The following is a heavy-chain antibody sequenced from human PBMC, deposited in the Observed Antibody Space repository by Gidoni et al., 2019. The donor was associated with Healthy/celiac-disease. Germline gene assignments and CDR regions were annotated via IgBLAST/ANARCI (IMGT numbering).Heavy chain of an antibody. J-gene: IGHJ3*02. CDR1: AFTFSSYA. V-gene: IGHV3-23*01. CDR3: ARKRGITMIVVDDAFDI. D-gene: IGHD3-22*01. CDR2: ISSSGGST. Sequence: EVQLLESGGSFVQPGGSLSLSCSASAFTFSSYAMSWVSQAPGKGLGWDSAISSSGGSTYYADSVKGRFKISRDNSKKTLYLQMNSLRAEDTAVYYCARKRGITMIVVDDAFDIWGQGTMVTVSS.